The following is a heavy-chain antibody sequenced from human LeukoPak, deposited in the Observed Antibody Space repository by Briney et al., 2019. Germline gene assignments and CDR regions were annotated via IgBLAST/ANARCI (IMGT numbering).Heavy chain of an antibody. D-gene: IGHD3-16*01. CDR2: IYHSGST. J-gene: IGHJ6*03. CDR1: GGSISSSSYY. CDR3: ARDGGVTYYYYYYYMDV. V-gene: IGHV4-39*07. Sequence: PSETLSLTCTVSGGSISSSSYYWGWIRQPPGKGLEWIRSIYHSGSTYYNPSLKSRVTISVDTSKNQFSLKLNSVTAADTAVYYCARDGGVTYYYYYYYMDVWGKGTTVTVSS.